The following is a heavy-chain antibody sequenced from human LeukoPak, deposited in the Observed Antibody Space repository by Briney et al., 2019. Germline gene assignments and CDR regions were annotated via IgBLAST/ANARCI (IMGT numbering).Heavy chain of an antibody. J-gene: IGHJ4*02. CDR3: ASDSSSWGLFDH. CDR2: ISSASRTI. CDR1: GLTFSDYY. D-gene: IGHD3-22*01. Sequence: GGSLRLSCAASGLTFSDYYMSWIRQAPGKGLEWVSYISSASRTIYYTDSVKGRFTISRDDAQNSLYLQMHSLRVDDTAVYYCASDSSSWGLFDHWGQGTLVTVSS. V-gene: IGHV3-11*01.